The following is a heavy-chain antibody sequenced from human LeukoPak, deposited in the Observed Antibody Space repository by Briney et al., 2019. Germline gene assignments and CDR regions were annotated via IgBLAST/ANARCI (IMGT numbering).Heavy chain of an antibody. D-gene: IGHD3/OR15-3a*01. J-gene: IGHJ4*02. V-gene: IGHV3-11*01. Sequence: PGGSLRLSCASSGITFGDDYMSWIRQAPGKGPEWLSYISSSGSTIYYADSVQGRFTISRDNTKNSLHLQMNSLRAEDTAVYYCARLGTGYSFDYWGQGTLVTVSS. CDR2: ISSSGSTI. CDR3: ARLGTGYSFDY. CDR1: GITFGDDY.